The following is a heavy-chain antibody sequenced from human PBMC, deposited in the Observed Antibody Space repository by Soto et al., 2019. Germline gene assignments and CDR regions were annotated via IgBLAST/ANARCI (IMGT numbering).Heavy chain of an antibody. CDR3: ASSVGIAPTGEDGMDV. CDR1: GGTFSIYG. CDR2: IIPILTTP. D-gene: IGHD2-8*02. V-gene: IGHV1-69*01. J-gene: IGHJ6*02. Sequence: QVQLVQSGAEVKKTGSSVKVSCKASGGTFSIYGFSWVRQAPGQGPEWIGGIIPILTTPNYAQKFHGRVTTVADESTTTVYMELGSLKSEDTAVYYCASSVGIAPTGEDGMDVWGQGTSVTVSS.